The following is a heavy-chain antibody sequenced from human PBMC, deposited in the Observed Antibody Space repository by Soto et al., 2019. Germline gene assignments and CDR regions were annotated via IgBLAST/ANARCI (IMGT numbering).Heavy chain of an antibody. J-gene: IGHJ3*02. D-gene: IGHD3-22*01. CDR3: AKDYYYDSSGYYYRSGAFDI. CDR1: GFTFSSYA. Sequence: PGGSLRLSCAASGFTFSSYAMSWVRQAPGKGLEWVSAISGSGGSTYYADSVKGRFTISRDNSKNTLYLQMNSLRAEDTAVYYCAKDYYYDSSGYYYRSGAFDIWGQGTMVTVSS. CDR2: ISGSGGST. V-gene: IGHV3-23*01.